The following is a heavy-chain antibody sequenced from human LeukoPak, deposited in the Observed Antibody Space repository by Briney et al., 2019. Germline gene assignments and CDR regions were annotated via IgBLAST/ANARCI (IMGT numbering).Heavy chain of an antibody. CDR1: GYTFTGYY. V-gene: IGHV1-2*02. CDR2: INPNSGGT. J-gene: IGHJ4*02. Sequence: GASVKVSCKASGYTFTGYYMHWVRQAPGQGLERMGWINPNSGGTNYAQKFQGRVTMTRDTSISTAYMELSRLRSDDTAVYYCARVGIIVVVPAAPFDYWGQGTLVTVSS. D-gene: IGHD2-2*01. CDR3: ARVGIIVVVPAAPFDY.